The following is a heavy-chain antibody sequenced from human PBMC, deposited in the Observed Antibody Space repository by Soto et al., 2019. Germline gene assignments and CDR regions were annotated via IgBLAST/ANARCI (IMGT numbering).Heavy chain of an antibody. CDR2: INSDGSST. D-gene: IGHD3-22*01. J-gene: IGHJ4*02. Sequence: PGGSLRLSCAASGFTFSSYWMHWVRQAPGKGLVWVSRINSDGSSTSYADSVKGRFTISRDNAKNTLYLQMNSLRAEDTAVYYCARVSSRYYYDSSGSRGYWGRGTLVTVSS. V-gene: IGHV3-74*01. CDR3: ARVSSRYYYDSSGSRGY. CDR1: GFTFSSYW.